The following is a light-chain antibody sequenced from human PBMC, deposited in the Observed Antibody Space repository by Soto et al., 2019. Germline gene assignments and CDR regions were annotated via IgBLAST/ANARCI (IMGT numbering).Light chain of an antibody. CDR1: QSVSSSY. J-gene: IGKJ1*01. Sequence: IVLKKSPGTLSLTPGERANLSCRVSQSVSSSYLAWYQQKPGQAPRLLIYGASSRATGIPDRFSGSGSGTDFTLTISRLEPEDFAVYYCQQYGILPWTFGQGTKVDVK. CDR2: GAS. CDR3: QQYGILPWT. V-gene: IGKV3-20*01.